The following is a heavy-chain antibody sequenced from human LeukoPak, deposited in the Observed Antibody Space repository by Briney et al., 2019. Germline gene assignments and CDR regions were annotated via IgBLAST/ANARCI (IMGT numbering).Heavy chain of an antibody. J-gene: IGHJ4*02. CDR2: IYPGDSDT. CDR3: ARGYSSSWYPIHFDY. Sequence: GESLKISCKGSGYSFTSYWIGWVRQMPGKGLEWMGNIYPGDSDTRYSPSFQGQVTISADKSISTAYLQWSSLKASDTAMYYCARGYSSSWYPIHFDYWGQGTLVTVSS. CDR1: GYSFTSYW. V-gene: IGHV5-51*01. D-gene: IGHD6-13*01.